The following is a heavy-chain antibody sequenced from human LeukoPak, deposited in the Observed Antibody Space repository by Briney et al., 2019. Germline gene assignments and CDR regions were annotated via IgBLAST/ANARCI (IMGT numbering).Heavy chain of an antibody. Sequence: ASVKVSCKASGYTFTGYYMHWVRQAPGQGLEGMGWINPNSGGTNYAQKFQGRVTMTRDTSISTAYMELGRLRSDDTAVYYCARGVTPITATLNYWGQGTLVTVSS. CDR2: INPNSGGT. D-gene: IGHD2-15*01. V-gene: IGHV1-2*02. CDR1: GYTFTGYY. J-gene: IGHJ4*02. CDR3: ARGVTPITATLNY.